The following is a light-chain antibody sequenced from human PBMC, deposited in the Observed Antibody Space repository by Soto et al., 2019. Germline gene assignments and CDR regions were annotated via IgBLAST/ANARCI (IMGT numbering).Light chain of an antibody. Sequence: DIPMTQSPSSLSAYVGARVTITCQASQDIKKNINWYQQKPGKAPNLLIYDASNLETGVPSRFSGSGSGTDFTFTISSLQPEDLGTYYCQQFDNLPLTFGQGTRLEI. CDR2: DAS. V-gene: IGKV1-33*01. J-gene: IGKJ5*01. CDR1: QDIKKN. CDR3: QQFDNLPLT.